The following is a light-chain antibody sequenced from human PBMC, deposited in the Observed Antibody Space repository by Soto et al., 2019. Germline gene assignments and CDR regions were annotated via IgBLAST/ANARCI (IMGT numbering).Light chain of an antibody. CDR1: QHVDRY. CDR3: QQYNSPLT. CDR2: KAS. V-gene: IGKV1-5*03. J-gene: IGKJ4*01. Sequence: DIQMTPSPSSLSASVGDSVTITCRTSQHVDRYLSWYQQIPGKAPKLLIYKASTLKSGVPSRFSGSGSGTEFTLTISSLQPDDFATYYCQQYNSPLTFGGGTKVDIK.